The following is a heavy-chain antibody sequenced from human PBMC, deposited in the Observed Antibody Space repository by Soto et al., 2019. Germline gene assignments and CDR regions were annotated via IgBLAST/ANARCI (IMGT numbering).Heavy chain of an antibody. V-gene: IGHV3-33*01. J-gene: IGHJ3*02. CDR2: IWYDGSNK. CDR1: GFTFSSYG. CDR3: ARGPETDAFDI. Sequence: GGSLRLSCAASGFTFSSYGMHWVRQAPGKGLEWVAVIWYDGSNKYYAESVKGRFTISRDNSKNTLYLQMNSLRAEDTAVYYCARGPETDAFDIWGQGTMVTVSS.